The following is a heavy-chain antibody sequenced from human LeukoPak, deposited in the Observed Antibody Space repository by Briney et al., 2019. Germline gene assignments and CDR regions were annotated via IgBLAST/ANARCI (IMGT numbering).Heavy chain of an antibody. CDR2: IIPIFGTA. J-gene: IGHJ4*02. CDR1: GGTFSSYA. Sequence: SVKVSCKASGGTFSSYAISWVRQAPGQGLEWMGGIIPIFGTANYAQKFQGRVTITAEKSTTTAYIELSRLRHEDTPVYYCARRAWKNNWNDAGPDFFDYWGQGTLVTVSS. D-gene: IGHD1-1*01. V-gene: IGHV1-69*06. CDR3: ARRAWKNNWNDAGPDFFDY.